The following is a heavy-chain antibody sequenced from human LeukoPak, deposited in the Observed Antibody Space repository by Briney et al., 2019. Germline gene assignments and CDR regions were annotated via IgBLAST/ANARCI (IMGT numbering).Heavy chain of an antibody. D-gene: IGHD1-26*01. V-gene: IGHV3-23*01. J-gene: IGHJ4*02. CDR2: ISGSGGST. CDR3: ASGIRAFDN. CDR1: GFTFSSYG. Sequence: PGGSLRLSRAASGFTFSSYGMSWVRQAPGKGLEWVSAISGSGGSTYYADSVKGRFTISRDNSKNTLYLQMNSLRAEDTAVYYCASGIRAFDNWGQGTLVTVSA.